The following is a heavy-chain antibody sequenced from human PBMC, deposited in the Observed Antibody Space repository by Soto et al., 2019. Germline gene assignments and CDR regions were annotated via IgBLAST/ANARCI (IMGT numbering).Heavy chain of an antibody. CDR1: GFTFSSYP. D-gene: IGHD3-3*02. V-gene: IGHV3-23*01. CDR3: ARDVRESIRYFDY. Sequence: GSLRLFCAASGFTFSSYPMSWVPPAPGKGLEWVSLISGGGVSTDYADSVKGRFTISRDNSKNTLYLQMNSLRAEDTAVYYCARDVRESIRYFDYWGQGTLVTVSS. CDR2: ISGGGVST. J-gene: IGHJ4*02.